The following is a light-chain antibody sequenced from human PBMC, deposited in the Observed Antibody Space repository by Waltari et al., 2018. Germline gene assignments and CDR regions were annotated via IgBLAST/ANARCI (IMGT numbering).Light chain of an antibody. CDR3: QQSSSFPFS. CDR1: QNIDTN. Sequence: DIQLTQSPSSLSASVGDRVTITCRASQNIDTNCHWYQQRPGKPPQLLIHGTYRLQSGVPSRFSGSGSGAHFTLNISDLQPEDFATYICQQSSSFPFSFGPGTKVDVE. J-gene: IGKJ3*01. V-gene: IGKV1-39*01. CDR2: GTY.